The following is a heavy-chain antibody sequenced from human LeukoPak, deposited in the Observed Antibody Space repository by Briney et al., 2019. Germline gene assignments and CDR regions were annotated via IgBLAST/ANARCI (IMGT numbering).Heavy chain of an antibody. CDR2: IYSGGST. CDR1: GFTFSSYW. V-gene: IGHV3-53*04. Sequence: GGSLRLSCAASGFTFSSYWMNWVRQAPGKGLEWVSVIYSGGSTYYADSVKGRFTISRHNSKNTLYLQMNSLRAEDTAVYYCARSTPGSYYFDYWGQGTLVTVSS. CDR3: ARSTPGSYYFDY. J-gene: IGHJ4*02.